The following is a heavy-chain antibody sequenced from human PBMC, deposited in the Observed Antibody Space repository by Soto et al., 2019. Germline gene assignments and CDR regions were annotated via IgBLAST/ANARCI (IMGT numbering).Heavy chain of an antibody. J-gene: IGHJ4*02. CDR1: GYTFTSYG. Sequence: GASVKVSCKASGYTFTSYGISWVRQAPGQGLEWMGWISAYNGNTNYAQKLQGRVTMTTDTSTSTAYMELRSLRSDDTAVYYCARERPGAGTRYYFDYWGQGTLVTVSS. CDR3: ARERPGAGTRYYFDY. V-gene: IGHV1-18*01. D-gene: IGHD1-7*01. CDR2: ISAYNGNT.